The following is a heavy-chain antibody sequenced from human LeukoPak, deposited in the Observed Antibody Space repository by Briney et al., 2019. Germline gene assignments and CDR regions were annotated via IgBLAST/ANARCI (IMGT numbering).Heavy chain of an antibody. CDR3: ARRLLWFGGNNWFDP. J-gene: IGHJ5*02. CDR1: GGSISSSSYY. V-gene: IGHV4-39*01. D-gene: IGHD3-10*01. CDR2: IYYSGST. Sequence: KPSETLSLTCTVSGGSISSSSYYWGWIRQPPGKGLEWIGSIYYSGSTYYNPSLKSRVTISVDTSKNQFSLKLSPVTAADTAVYYCARRLLWFGGNNWFDPWGQGTLVTVSS.